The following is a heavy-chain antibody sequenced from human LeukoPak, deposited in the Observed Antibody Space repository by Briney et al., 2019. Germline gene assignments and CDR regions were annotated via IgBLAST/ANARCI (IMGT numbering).Heavy chain of an antibody. CDR1: GFTFSSYS. V-gene: IGHV3-21*01. Sequence: PGGSLRLSCAASGFTFSSYSMNWVRQAPGKGLEWVSSISSSSSYMYYADSVKGRFTISRDNAKNSLYLQMNSLRAEDTAVYYCARDFMSLEVLLGDYWGQGTLVTVSS. J-gene: IGHJ4*02. CDR3: ARDFMSLEVLLGDY. D-gene: IGHD3-10*01. CDR2: ISSSSSYM.